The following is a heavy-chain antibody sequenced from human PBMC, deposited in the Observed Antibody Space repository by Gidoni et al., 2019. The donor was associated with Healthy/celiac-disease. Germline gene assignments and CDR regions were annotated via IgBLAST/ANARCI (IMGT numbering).Heavy chain of an antibody. D-gene: IGHD3-10*01. CDR3: AKEVTKVQGNWFDP. Sequence: AAGKGLEWVSAISGSGGSTYYADSVKGRFTISRDNSKNTLYLQMNSLRAEDTAVYYCAKEVTKVQGNWFDPWGQGTLVTVSS. V-gene: IGHV3-23*01. J-gene: IGHJ5*02. CDR2: ISGSGGST.